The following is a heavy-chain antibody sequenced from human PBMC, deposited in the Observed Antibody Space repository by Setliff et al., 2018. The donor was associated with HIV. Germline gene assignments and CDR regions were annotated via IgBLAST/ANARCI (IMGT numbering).Heavy chain of an antibody. J-gene: IGHJ5*02. D-gene: IGHD2-2*01. CDR3: TRMVCSSSGCYGGGYNWFDP. V-gene: IGHV4-31*11. CDR2: IYYSGST. CDR1: GGSISSRAFY. Sequence: KPSETLSLTCAVSGGSISSRAFYWSWIRHHPGRGLEWIGNIYYSGSTYYNPSLKTRVNISADTSKNQFSLRLSSVTAADTAVYYCTRMVCSSSGCYGGGYNWFDPWGQGTLVTVSS.